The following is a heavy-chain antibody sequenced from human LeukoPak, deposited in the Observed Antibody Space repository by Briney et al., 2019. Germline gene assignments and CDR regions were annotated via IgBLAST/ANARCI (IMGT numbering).Heavy chain of an antibody. D-gene: IGHD6-13*01. J-gene: IGHJ4*02. V-gene: IGHV3-21*01. CDR3: ARDLRMAAAGIDY. CDR1: GFTFSSYS. CDR2: ISSSSSYI. Sequence: GGSLRLSCAASGFTFSSYSMNWVRQAPGKGLEWVSSISSSSSYIYYADSVKGRFTISRDNAKNSLYLQMNSLRAEDTAVYYCARDLRMAAAGIDYWGQGTLVTVSS.